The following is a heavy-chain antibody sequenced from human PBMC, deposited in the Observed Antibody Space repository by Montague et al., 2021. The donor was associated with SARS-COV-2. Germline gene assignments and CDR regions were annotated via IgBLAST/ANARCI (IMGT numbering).Heavy chain of an antibody. CDR2: VRHGGRT. Sequence: TLSLTCTVSGGAMNSVSDFWGWIRQPSGKGLEWIGRVRHGGRTNYNPSLGSRVTVSLDTSKSQFSLKLSSVTAADSAVYYCTTDTDWCGIDYWGLGTLVTVSS. CDR3: TTDTDWCGIDY. CDR1: GGAMNSVSDF. J-gene: IGHJ4*02. V-gene: IGHV4-61*02. D-gene: IGHD3/OR15-3a*01.